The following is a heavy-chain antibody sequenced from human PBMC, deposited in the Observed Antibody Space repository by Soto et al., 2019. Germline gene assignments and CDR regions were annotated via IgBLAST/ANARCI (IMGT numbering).Heavy chain of an antibody. V-gene: IGHV1-2*02. J-gene: IGHJ3*02. Sequence: QVQLVQSGAEVKKPGASVKVSCKASGYTFIGYYIHWVRQAPGQGLEWMGWINPNSGSTNYAQKVQGRVTMTKDTSISTTYMDLSRLISDDTAVYYCARYCSSVSCYDEIWGQGTMVTVSS. CDR3: ARYCSSVSCYDEI. D-gene: IGHD2-15*01. CDR1: GYTFIGYY. CDR2: INPNSGST.